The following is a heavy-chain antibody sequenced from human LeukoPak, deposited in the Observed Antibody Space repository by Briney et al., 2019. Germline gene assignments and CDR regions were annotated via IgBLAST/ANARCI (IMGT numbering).Heavy chain of an antibody. CDR2: INHSGST. V-gene: IGHV4-34*01. D-gene: IGHD5-18*01. CDR1: GGSFSGYY. CDR3: ARGGYSYGRRKGPFGY. J-gene: IGHJ4*02. Sequence: SETLSLTCAVYGGSFSGYYWSWIRQPPGKGLEWIGEINHSGSTNYNPSLKSRVTISVDTSKNQFSLKLSSVTAADTAVYYCARGGYSYGRRKGPFGYWGQGTLVTVSS.